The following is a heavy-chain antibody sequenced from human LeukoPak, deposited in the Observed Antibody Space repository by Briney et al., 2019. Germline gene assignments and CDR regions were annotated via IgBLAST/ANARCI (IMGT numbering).Heavy chain of an antibody. CDR1: GFAFDEHG. D-gene: IGHD6-13*01. CDR3: ADLKRGFIAAAGAESDY. CDR2: ISSSSSYI. J-gene: IGHJ4*02. Sequence: GGSLRLSCTASGFAFDEHGMSWVRQVPGKGLEWVSSISSSSSYIYYADSVKGRFTISRDNAKNSLYLQMNSLRAEDTAVYYCADLKRGFIAAAGAESDYWGQGTLVTVSS. V-gene: IGHV3-21*01.